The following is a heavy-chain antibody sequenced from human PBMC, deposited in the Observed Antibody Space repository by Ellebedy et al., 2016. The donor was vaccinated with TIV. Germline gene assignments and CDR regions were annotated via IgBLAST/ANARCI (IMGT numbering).Heavy chain of an antibody. J-gene: IGHJ2*01. CDR1: GFTFSSYS. CDR2: ISSSSTI. Sequence: GESLKISCAASGFTFSSYSMNWVRQAPGKGLEWVSYISSSSTIYYADSVKGRFTMSRDNAKNSLYLHMNSLRAEDTAVYYCARGRYVDKHSDLWGRGTLVTVSS. CDR3: ARGRYVDKHSDL. D-gene: IGHD4-17*01. V-gene: IGHV3-48*04.